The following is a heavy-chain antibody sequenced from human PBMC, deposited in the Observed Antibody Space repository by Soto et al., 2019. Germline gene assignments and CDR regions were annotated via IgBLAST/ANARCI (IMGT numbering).Heavy chain of an antibody. V-gene: IGHV3-23*01. CDR1: GFTFSNSP. CDR2: ISGSTGNT. CDR3: AIRGHYFFDF. Sequence: GGSLRLSCAASGFTFSNSPMSWVRQAPGKGLEWVSTISGSTGNTYYADSVKGRFTISRDNSKNTLYLQMNSLRAEDTALYYYAIRGHYFFDFWGHGTLVTVSS. J-gene: IGHJ4*01. D-gene: IGHD3-3*01.